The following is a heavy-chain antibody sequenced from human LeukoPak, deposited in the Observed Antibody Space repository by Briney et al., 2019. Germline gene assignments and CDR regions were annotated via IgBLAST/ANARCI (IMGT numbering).Heavy chain of an antibody. CDR3: ARAGRGATGFDY. Sequence: SETLSLTCTVSGGSISSSSHYWGWIRQPPGKGLEWIGSIYYSGSTYYNPSLKSRVTISVDTSKNQFSLKLSSVTAADTAVYYCARAGRGATGFDYWGQGTLVTVSS. V-gene: IGHV4-39*07. CDR2: IYYSGST. J-gene: IGHJ4*02. D-gene: IGHD1-26*01. CDR1: GGSISSSSHY.